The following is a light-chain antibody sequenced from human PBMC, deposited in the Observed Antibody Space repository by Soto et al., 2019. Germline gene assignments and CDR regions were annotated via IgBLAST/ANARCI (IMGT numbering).Light chain of an antibody. CDR3: LQSNSYPYT. V-gene: IGKV3D-15*01. CDR1: QSVSSN. Sequence: EIVMTQSPSTLSVSPGERATLSCRASQSVSSNLAWYQQKPGQAPRLLIYAASNRATGIPARFSGSGSGTDFTLTISSLQPEDFATYYCLQSNSYPYTFGQGTRLEIK. CDR2: AAS. J-gene: IGKJ5*01.